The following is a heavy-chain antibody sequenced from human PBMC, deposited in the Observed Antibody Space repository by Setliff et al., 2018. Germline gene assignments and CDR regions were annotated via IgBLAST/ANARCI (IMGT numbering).Heavy chain of an antibody. CDR3: VRRAAAQTYYFDY. V-gene: IGHV3-7*03. CDR2: INQDGSGK. CDR1: EFAFSSSW. D-gene: IGHD6-13*01. Sequence: GGSLRLSCAVSEFAFSSSWMTWVRQAPGKGLEWVANINQDGSGKFYVDSVKGRFTISRDNAKNYLYLQMNSLRTEDMALYYCVRRAAAQTYYFDYWGQGTLVTVSS. J-gene: IGHJ4*02.